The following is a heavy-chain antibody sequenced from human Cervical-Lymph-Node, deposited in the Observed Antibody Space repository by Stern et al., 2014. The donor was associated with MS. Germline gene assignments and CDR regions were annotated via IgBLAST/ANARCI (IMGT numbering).Heavy chain of an antibody. D-gene: IGHD6-19*01. Sequence: VQLVQSGGGLVKPGGSLRLSCAASGFTFSSYSMHWVRQAPGKGLEWVSAISSSSSYIYYADSVKGRFTISRDNAKNSLYLQMNSLRAEDTAVYYCASLTGYSSGLYNYWGQGTLVTVSS. CDR1: GFTFSSYS. CDR2: ISSSSSYI. J-gene: IGHJ4*02. CDR3: ASLTGYSSGLYNY. V-gene: IGHV3-21*01.